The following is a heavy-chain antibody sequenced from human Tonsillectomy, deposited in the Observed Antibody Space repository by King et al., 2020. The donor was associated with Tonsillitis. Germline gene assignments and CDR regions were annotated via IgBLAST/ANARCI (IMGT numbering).Heavy chain of an antibody. CDR2: IYPGDSHT. V-gene: IGHV5-51*01. CDR1: GYSFTDFW. J-gene: IGHJ6*02. Sequence: GQLVQSGAEVKKPGESLKISCKGSGYSFTDFWIGWVRQMPGKGLEWMGIIYPGDSHTRYSPSFQDQVTISADKSISTAFLQWSSLKASDTAMYYCARHSSAGPIYHFYYGLDVWGPGTTVTVSS. CDR3: ARHSSAGPIYHFYYGLDV. D-gene: IGHD6-13*01.